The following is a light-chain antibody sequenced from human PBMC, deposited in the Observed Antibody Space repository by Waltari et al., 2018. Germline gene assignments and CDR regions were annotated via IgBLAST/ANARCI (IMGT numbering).Light chain of an antibody. CDR3: QQRANWPPLT. CDR2: EAS. J-gene: IGKJ4*01. CDR1: QSVYNF. Sequence: ERATLSCRASQSVYNFLAWYQQKPGQAPRLLIYEASQRATGIPARFSGSGAGTDFTLTISSLEPEDAAVYYCQQRANWPPLTFGGGTKVEIK. V-gene: IGKV3-11*01.